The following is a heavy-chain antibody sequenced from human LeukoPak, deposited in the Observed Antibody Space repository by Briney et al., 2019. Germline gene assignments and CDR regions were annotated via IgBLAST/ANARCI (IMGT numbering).Heavy chain of an antibody. CDR3: AKDLTAREIGDDAFDI. Sequence: QTGGSLRLSCAASGFTFSSYAMSWVRQAPGKGLEWVSAISGSGGSTYYADSVKGRFTISRDNSKNTLYLQMNSLRAEDTAVYYCAKDLTAREIGDDAFDIWGQGTMVTVSS. V-gene: IGHV3-23*01. CDR1: GFTFSSYA. D-gene: IGHD3-16*01. CDR2: ISGSGGST. J-gene: IGHJ3*02.